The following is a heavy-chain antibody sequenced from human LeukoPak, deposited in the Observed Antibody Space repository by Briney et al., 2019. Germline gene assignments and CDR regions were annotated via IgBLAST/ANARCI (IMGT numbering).Heavy chain of an antibody. CDR3: ARDAGAYYYYYYMDV. J-gene: IGHJ6*03. CDR1: GFTFSSYW. D-gene: IGHD3-10*01. V-gene: IGHV3-48*04. Sequence: GGSLRLSCAASGFTFSSYWMNWVRQAPGKGLEWVSYISSSGSTIYYADSVKGRFTISRDNAKNSLYLQMNSLRAEDTAVYYCARDAGAYYYYYYMDVWGKGTTVTVSS. CDR2: ISSSGSTI.